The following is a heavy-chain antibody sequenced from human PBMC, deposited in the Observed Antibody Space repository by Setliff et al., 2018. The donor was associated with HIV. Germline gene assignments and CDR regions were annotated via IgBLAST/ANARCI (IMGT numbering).Heavy chain of an antibody. V-gene: IGHV4-39*01. CDR1: GDSLAGSHYS. D-gene: IGHD3-22*01. Sequence: PSETLSLTCTVSGDSLAGSHYSWGWVRQPPGQGLEWLGNLSHTGSSYFNPSLKSRLTMSVDTSKNQFSLSLISMTAADSAVYYCARLGDNSDWRSNYFFYYMDVWGKGTMVTVSS. J-gene: IGHJ6*03. CDR3: ARLGDNSDWRSNYFFYYMDV. CDR2: LSHTGSS.